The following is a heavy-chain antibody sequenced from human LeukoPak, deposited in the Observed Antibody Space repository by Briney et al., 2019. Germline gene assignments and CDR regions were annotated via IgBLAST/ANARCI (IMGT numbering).Heavy chain of an antibody. CDR1: GFTFSSYA. D-gene: IGHD6-19*01. CDR2: ISGSGGST. CDR3: AKVGVSSGWYYYYYYMDV. Sequence: PGGSLRLSCAASGFTFSSYAMSWVRQAPGKGLEWVSAISGSGGSTYYADSVKGRFTISRDNSKNTLCLQMNSLRAEDTAVYYCAKVGVSSGWYYYYYYMDVWGKGTAVTVSS. J-gene: IGHJ6*03. V-gene: IGHV3-23*01.